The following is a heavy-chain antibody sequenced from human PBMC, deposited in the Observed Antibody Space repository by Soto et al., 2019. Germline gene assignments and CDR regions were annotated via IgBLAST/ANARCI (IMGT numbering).Heavy chain of an antibody. CDR2: ISGSGGST. J-gene: IGHJ4*02. Sequence: HPWGSLRLSCAASGFTFNSYAIIFFRHAPGKGLEWVSAISGSGGSTYYADSVKGRFTISRDNSKNTLFLQMNSLSAEDTAVYYCAKDYYDSGSYYDYWGQGILVTVSS. D-gene: IGHD3-10*01. CDR3: AKDYYDSGSYYDY. V-gene: IGHV3-23*01. CDR1: GFTFNSYA.